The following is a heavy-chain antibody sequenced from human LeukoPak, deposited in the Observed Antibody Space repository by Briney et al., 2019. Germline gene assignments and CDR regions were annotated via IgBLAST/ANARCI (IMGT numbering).Heavy chain of an antibody. Sequence: GGSLRLSCAASGFTFSSYGMHWVRQAPGKGLEWVAVISYDGSNKYYADSVKGRFTISRDNSKNTLYLQMNSLRAEDTAVYYCAKDANGSGLGAYYYYYYGMDVWGQGTTVTVSS. CDR1: GFTFSSYG. CDR2: ISYDGSNK. CDR3: AKDANGSGLGAYYYYYYGMDV. V-gene: IGHV3-30*18. D-gene: IGHD3-10*01. J-gene: IGHJ6*02.